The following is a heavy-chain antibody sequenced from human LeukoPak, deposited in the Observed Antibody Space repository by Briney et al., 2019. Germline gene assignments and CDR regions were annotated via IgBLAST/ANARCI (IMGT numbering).Heavy chain of an antibody. J-gene: IGHJ4*02. CDR3: AREIARDGYNLRYFDY. D-gene: IGHD5-24*01. Sequence: GGSLRLSCAASGFTFSSYAMSWVRQAPGKGLEWVSAISGSGGSTYYADSVKGRFTISRDNSKNTLYLQMNSLRAEDTAVYYCAREIARDGYNLRYFDYWGQGTLVTVSS. V-gene: IGHV3-23*01. CDR2: ISGSGGST. CDR1: GFTFSSYA.